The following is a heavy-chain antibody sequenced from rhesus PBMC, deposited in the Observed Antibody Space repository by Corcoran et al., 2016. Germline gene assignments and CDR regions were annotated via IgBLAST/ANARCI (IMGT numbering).Heavy chain of an antibody. CDR3: ARDVAQVQSCDH. Sequence: QVQLQESGPGLVKHSETLSLTCAVSGCSFSSYWCGWILPPPGKGLEWIGEIIGNTGKPNYKPTLNRRDPISKEAAKTQVVLKLTSVPAADAAVYECARDVAQVQSCDHWGQGVLFTVSA. D-gene: IGHD5-12*01. V-gene: IGHV4-80*01. CDR1: GCSFSSYW. J-gene: IGHJ4*01. CDR2: IIGNTGKP.